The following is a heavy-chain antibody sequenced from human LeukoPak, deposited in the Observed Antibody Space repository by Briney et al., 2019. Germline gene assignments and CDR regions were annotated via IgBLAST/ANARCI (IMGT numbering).Heavy chain of an antibody. Sequence: SETLSLTCTVSGGSISSGSYYWSWIRQPAGKGLEWIGRIYTSGSTNYNPSLKSRVTISVDTSKNQFSLKLSSATAADTAVYYCARVTDWNDFDYWGQGTLVTVSS. CDR2: IYTSGST. D-gene: IGHD1-1*01. J-gene: IGHJ4*02. V-gene: IGHV4-61*02. CDR3: ARVTDWNDFDY. CDR1: GGSISSGSYY.